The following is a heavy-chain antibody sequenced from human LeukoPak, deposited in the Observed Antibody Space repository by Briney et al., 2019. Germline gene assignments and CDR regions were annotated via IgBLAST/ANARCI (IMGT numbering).Heavy chain of an antibody. J-gene: IGHJ4*02. D-gene: IGHD6-13*01. CDR3: AKDGQQLFPLT. CDR2: ISSGGRTM. Sequence: GGSLRLSCTVSGFTFTEYYMSWIRQAPGKGLEWVSYISSGGRTMDYAESVKGRFTISRDNSKNTLYLQMNSLRAEDTAVYYCAKDGQQLFPLTWGQGTLVTVSS. V-gene: IGHV3-11*01. CDR1: GFTFTEYY.